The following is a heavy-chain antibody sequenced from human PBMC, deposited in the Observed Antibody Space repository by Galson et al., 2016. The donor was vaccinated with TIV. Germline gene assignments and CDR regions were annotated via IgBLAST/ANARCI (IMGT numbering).Heavy chain of an antibody. D-gene: IGHD4-23*01. CDR2: IIPLFSTA. CDR1: GGSFSSHV. Sequence: SVKVSCKASGGSFSSHVFSWVRQAPGQGLEWMGGIIPLFSTANYAQKFQGRVTITADESTSTAYMELTSLRSDDTGVYYCARDLVQGKVSLPGNGHNMDVWGQGTTVTVSS. CDR3: ARDLVQGKVSLPGNGHNMDV. V-gene: IGHV1-69*13. J-gene: IGHJ6*02.